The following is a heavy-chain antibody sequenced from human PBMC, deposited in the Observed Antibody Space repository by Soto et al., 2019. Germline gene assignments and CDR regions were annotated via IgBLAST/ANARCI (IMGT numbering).Heavy chain of an antibody. Sequence: VQLVESGGGVVQPGRSLRLSCAASGFTFSSYGMHWVRQAPGKGLEWVAVIWYDGSNKYYADSVKGRFTISRDNSKNTLYLQMNSLRAEDTAVYYCTGSIAAAGTSVYWYFDLWGRGTLVTVSS. V-gene: IGHV3-33*01. CDR2: IWYDGSNK. CDR1: GFTFSSYG. J-gene: IGHJ2*01. D-gene: IGHD6-13*01. CDR3: TGSIAAAGTSVYWYFDL.